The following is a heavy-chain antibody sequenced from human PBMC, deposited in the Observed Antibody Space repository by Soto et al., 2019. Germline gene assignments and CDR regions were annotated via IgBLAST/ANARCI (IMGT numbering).Heavy chain of an antibody. D-gene: IGHD6-19*01. J-gene: IGHJ4*02. Sequence: QVQLVESGGGVVQPGRSLRLSCAASGFNFSSYVMHWVRQAPGKGLEWVAVTWYDGGNKYYADSVKGRFTISRDNSKNTLYLQMNSLRAEDTAVYYCARDGQWLPRDGLRSSYYFDYWGQGTLVTVSS. CDR1: GFNFSSYV. CDR3: ARDGQWLPRDGLRSSYYFDY. V-gene: IGHV3-33*01. CDR2: TWYDGGNK.